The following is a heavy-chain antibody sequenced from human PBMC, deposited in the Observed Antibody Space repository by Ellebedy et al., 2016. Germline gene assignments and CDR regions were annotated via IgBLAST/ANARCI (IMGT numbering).Heavy chain of an antibody. CDR2: ISSSSSYT. D-gene: IGHD3-22*01. Sequence: GESLKISXAASGFTFSDYYMSWIRQAPGKGLEWVSYISSSSSYTNYADSVKGRFTISRDNAKNSLYLQMNSLRAEDTAVYYCARDRHYYDSSDYPNWGQGTLVTVSS. J-gene: IGHJ4*02. CDR1: GFTFSDYY. CDR3: ARDRHYYDSSDYPN. V-gene: IGHV3-11*05.